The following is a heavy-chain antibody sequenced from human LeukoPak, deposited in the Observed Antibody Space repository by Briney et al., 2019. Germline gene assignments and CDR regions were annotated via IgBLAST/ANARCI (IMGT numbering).Heavy chain of an antibody. CDR2: IYYSGST. Sequence: SETLSLTCTVSGGSISSSSYYWSWIRQPPGKGLEWIGYIYYSGSTNYNPSLKSRVTISVDTSKNQFSLKLSSVTAADTAVYYCARVSRRSSSWDRAANWFDPWGQGTLVTVSS. D-gene: IGHD6-13*01. V-gene: IGHV4-61*01. J-gene: IGHJ5*02. CDR1: GGSISSSSYY. CDR3: ARVSRRSSSWDRAANWFDP.